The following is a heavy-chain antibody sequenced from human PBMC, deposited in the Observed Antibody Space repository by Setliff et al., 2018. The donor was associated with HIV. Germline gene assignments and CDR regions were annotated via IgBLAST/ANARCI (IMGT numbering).Heavy chain of an antibody. V-gene: IGHV1-8*01. CDR2: MNPGSGNT. J-gene: IGHJ3*02. D-gene: IGHD3-10*01. Sequence: ASVKVSCKASGYTFSSHDINWVRQVTGQGLEWMGWMNPGSGNTGYSQKFQGRVTMTRNTSISTAYMELNSLESEDTAVYYCARDLSPPNSGIYYALDIWGQGTMVTVSS. CDR1: GYTFSSHD. CDR3: ARDLSPPNSGIYYALDI.